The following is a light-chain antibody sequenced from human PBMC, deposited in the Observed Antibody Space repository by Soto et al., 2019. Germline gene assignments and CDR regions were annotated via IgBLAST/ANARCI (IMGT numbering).Light chain of an antibody. CDR2: AAS. CDR1: QGISSY. J-gene: IGKJ1*01. CDR3: QHYNSYPEA. V-gene: IGKV1-8*01. Sequence: AIRMTQSPSSLSASTGDRVTITCRASQGISSYLAWYQQKPGKAPKLLIYAASTLQSGVPSRFSGSGSGTDFTLTIRSLQPDDFATYYCQHYNSYPEAFGQGTKVDIK.